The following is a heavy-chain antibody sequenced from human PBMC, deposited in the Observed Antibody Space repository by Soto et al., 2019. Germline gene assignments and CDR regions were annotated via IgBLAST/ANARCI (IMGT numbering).Heavy chain of an antibody. CDR1: GYTFTSYG. Sequence: PSVKVSCKASGYTFTSYGISWVRQAPGQGLEWMGWISAYNGNTNYAPKLQGRVTMTTDTSTSTAYMELRSLRSDDTAVYYCARLGDYYGSGSYLGYYYYYGMDVWGQGTTVTVSS. CDR2: ISAYNGNT. V-gene: IGHV1-18*01. J-gene: IGHJ6*02. CDR3: ARLGDYYGSGSYLGYYYYYGMDV. D-gene: IGHD3-10*01.